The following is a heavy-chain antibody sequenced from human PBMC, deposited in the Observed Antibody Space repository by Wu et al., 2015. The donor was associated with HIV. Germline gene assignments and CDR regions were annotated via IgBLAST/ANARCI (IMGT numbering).Heavy chain of an antibody. V-gene: IGHV1-18*01. CDR2: INPYNGDT. CDR1: GYTFTRYV. Sequence: QVQLVQSGTEVKKPGASVKVSCKASGYTFTRYVMSCLRQAPGQGLEWMGWINPYNGDTNYAQKFQGRVTMTTATSTSTAYMELRSLRSDDTAVYYCAREPLAAAGDYWYFDLWGRGTLVTVSS. J-gene: IGHJ2*01. CDR3: AREPLAAAGDYWYFDL. D-gene: IGHD6-13*01.